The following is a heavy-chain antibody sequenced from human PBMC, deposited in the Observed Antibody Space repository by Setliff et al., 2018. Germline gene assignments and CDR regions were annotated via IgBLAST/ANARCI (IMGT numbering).Heavy chain of an antibody. CDR2: IGSSGNTI. J-gene: IGHJ4*02. CDR1: GFTLSSSN. CDR3: ARENGDYDLDY. Sequence: PGGSLRLSCAGSGFTLSSSNMAWVRKAPGKGLEWISYIGSSGNTIYYANSVKGRFTISRDNAKNSLFLQMNSLRAEDTAVYYCARENGDYDLDYWGQGALVTVSS. D-gene: IGHD4-17*01. V-gene: IGHV3-48*03.